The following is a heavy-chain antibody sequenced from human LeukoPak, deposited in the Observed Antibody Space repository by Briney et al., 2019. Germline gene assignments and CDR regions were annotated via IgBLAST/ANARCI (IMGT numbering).Heavy chain of an antibody. V-gene: IGHV3-30*02. CDR3: AKDPTMVRGVIITRQYYYYMDV. CDR1: GFTFSTYG. D-gene: IGHD3-10*01. CDR2: IRYDGSNK. Sequence: GGSLRLSCAASGFTFSTYGMHWVRQAPGKGLEWVAFIRYDGSNKYYADSVKGRFTISRDNSKNTLYLQMNSLRAEDTAVYYCAKDPTMVRGVIITRQYYYYMDVWGKGTTVTVSS. J-gene: IGHJ6*03.